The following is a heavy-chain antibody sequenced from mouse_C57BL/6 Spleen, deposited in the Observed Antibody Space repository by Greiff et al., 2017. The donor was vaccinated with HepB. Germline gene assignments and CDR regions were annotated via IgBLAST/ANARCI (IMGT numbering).Heavy chain of an antibody. J-gene: IGHJ2*01. CDR1: GYTFTSYW. V-gene: IGHV1-64*01. CDR3: AVITTVVGYFDY. CDR2: IHPNSGST. D-gene: IGHD1-1*01. Sequence: QVQLQQPGAELVKPGASVKLSCKASGYTFTSYWMHWVKQRPGQGLEWIGMIHPNSGSTNYNEKFKSKATLTVDKSSSTAYMHLSSLTSEDSAVYYCAVITTVVGYFDYWGQGTTLTVSS.